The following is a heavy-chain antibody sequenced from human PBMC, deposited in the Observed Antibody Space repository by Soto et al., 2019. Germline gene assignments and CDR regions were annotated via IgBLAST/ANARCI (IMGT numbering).Heavy chain of an antibody. CDR2: IRGSGGPT. D-gene: IGHD5-12*01. CDR1: GFIFSNYA. V-gene: IGHV3-23*01. CDR3: VRDFRVGYDWTHD. Sequence: DVQLLESGGDLVQPGGSLRLSCAASGFIFSNYAMSWVRQAPGKGLEWVSLIRGSGGPTNYADSVKGRFTVTRDNSKNIFVLETNSLWGDTTAVYYCVRDFRVGYDWTHDWGQGTLVTFSS. J-gene: IGHJ4*02.